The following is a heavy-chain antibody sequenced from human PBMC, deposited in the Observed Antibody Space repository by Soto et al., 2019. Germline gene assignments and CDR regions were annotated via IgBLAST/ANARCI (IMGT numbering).Heavy chain of an antibody. Sequence: PGGSLRLSCAASGFTFSSYGMHWVRQAPGKGLEWVAVIWYDGSNKYYADSVKGRFTISRDNSKNTLYLQMNSLRAEDTAVYYCARDSGSKWNGGASGAFDIWGQGKMVTGSS. CDR2: IWYDGSNK. D-gene: IGHD1-20*01. CDR1: GFTFSSYG. CDR3: ARDSGSKWNGGASGAFDI. J-gene: IGHJ3*02. V-gene: IGHV3-33*01.